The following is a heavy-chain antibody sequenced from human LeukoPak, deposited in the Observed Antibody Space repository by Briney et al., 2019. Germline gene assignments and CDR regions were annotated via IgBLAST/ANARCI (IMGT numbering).Heavy chain of an antibody. D-gene: IGHD2-21*02. CDR1: GFTFSSYA. Sequence: PGGSLRLSCAASGFTFSSYAMSWVRQAPGKGLEWVSAISGSGGSTYYADSVKGRFTISRDNSKNTLYLQMNSLRAEDTAVYYCVKAWRVTLDAFDIWGQGTMVTVSS. CDR3: VKAWRVTLDAFDI. CDR2: ISGSGGST. V-gene: IGHV3-23*01. J-gene: IGHJ3*02.